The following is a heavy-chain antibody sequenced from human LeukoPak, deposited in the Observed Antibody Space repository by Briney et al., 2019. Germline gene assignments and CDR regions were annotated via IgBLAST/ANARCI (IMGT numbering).Heavy chain of an antibody. V-gene: IGHV4-59*01. Sequence: PSETLSLTCTVSGGSISSYYWSWIRQPPGKGLEWIGNTYDSGITNYNPSLKSRVTILLDTSKNQFSLRLSSVTAADTAMYYCTRGYSGSGSYYYYFDYWGQGTLVTVSS. CDR1: GGSISSYY. J-gene: IGHJ4*02. CDR2: TYDSGIT. CDR3: TRGYSGSGSYYYYFDY. D-gene: IGHD3-10*01.